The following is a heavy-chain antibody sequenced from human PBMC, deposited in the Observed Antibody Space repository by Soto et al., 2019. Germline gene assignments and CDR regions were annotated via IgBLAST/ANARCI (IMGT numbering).Heavy chain of an antibody. J-gene: IGHJ4*02. V-gene: IGHV3-23*01. CDR3: AKDIVVVVAATPQDLDY. CDR2: ISGSGGST. D-gene: IGHD2-15*01. CDR1: GFTFSSYA. Sequence: EVQLLESGGGLVQPGGSLRLSCAASGFTFSSYAMSWVRQAPGKGLEWVSAISGSGGSTYYADSVKGRFTISRDNSKNTLYLQMNSLRAEDTAVYYCAKDIVVVVAATPQDLDYWGQGTLVTVS.